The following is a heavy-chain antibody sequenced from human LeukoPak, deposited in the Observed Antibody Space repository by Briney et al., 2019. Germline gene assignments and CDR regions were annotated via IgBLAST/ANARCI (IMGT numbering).Heavy chain of an antibody. J-gene: IGHJ4*02. CDR1: GGSISSYY. CDR3: ARDTVGAFDY. V-gene: IGHV4-59*12. D-gene: IGHD1-26*01. Sequence: PSETLSLTCTVSGGSISSYYWSWIRQPPGKGLEWIGYSYYSGSTNYNPSLKSRVTTSVDTSKNQFSLKLSSVTAADTAVYYCARDTVGAFDYWGQGTLVTVSS. CDR2: SYYSGST.